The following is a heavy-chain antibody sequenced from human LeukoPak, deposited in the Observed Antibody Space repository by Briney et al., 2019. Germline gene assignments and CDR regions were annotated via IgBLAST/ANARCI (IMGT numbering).Heavy chain of an antibody. CDR3: AREPYYCSSTSCSDY. D-gene: IGHD2-2*01. V-gene: IGHV3-21*01. CDR1: RFTFSVYG. CDR2: ISSSSSYI. J-gene: IGHJ4*02. Sequence: PGGSLRLSCAASRFTFSVYGMHWVRQAPGKGLEWVSSISSSSSYIYYADSVKGRFTISRDNAKNSLYLQMNSLRAEDTAVYYCAREPYYCSSTSCSDYWGQGTLVTVSS.